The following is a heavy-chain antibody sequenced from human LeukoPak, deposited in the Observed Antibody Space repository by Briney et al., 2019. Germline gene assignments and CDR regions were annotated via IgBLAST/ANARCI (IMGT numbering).Heavy chain of an antibody. CDR3: ASDVAYKFDY. CDR1: GFTFSRDS. V-gene: IGHV3-74*01. CDR2: IDPDGSTT. Sequence: PGGSLRLSCAASGFTFSRDSMHWVRQSPGKGLVWLSRIDPDGSTTNYAASVKGRFTISRDNAKNTLYLQMNSLTDEDTAVYYCASDVAYKFDYWGQGTLDTFSS. D-gene: IGHD5-24*01. J-gene: IGHJ4*02.